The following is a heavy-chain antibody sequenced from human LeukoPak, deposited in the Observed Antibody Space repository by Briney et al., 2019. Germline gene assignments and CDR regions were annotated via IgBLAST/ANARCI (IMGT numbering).Heavy chain of an antibody. CDR2: IIPIFGTA. V-gene: IGHV1-69*01. Sequence: IIPIFGTANYAQEFQGRVTITADESTSTAYMELSSLRSEDTAVYYCARDSTTADPYYFDYWGQGTLVTVSS. D-gene: IGHD6-25*01. J-gene: IGHJ4*02. CDR3: ARDSTTADPYYFDY.